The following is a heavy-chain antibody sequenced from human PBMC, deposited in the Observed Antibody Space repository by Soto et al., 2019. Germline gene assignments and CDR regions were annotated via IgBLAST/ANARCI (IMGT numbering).Heavy chain of an antibody. J-gene: IGHJ5*02. D-gene: IGHD3-9*01. CDR2: IGTAGDT. CDR1: GFTFSSYD. V-gene: IGHV3-13*01. Sequence: EVQLVESGGGLVQPGGSLRLSCAASGFTFSSYDMHWVRQATGKGLEWVSAIGTAGDTYYPGSVKGRFIISRENAKNSLFLQMNSLRAGDTAVYYCARDTYDILTGRGGFDPWGQGTLVTVSS. CDR3: ARDTYDILTGRGGFDP.